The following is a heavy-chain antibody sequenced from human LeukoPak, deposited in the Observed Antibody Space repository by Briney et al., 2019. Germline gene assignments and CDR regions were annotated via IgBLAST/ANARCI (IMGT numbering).Heavy chain of an antibody. CDR2: ISSSSSYI. V-gene: IGHV3-21*01. Sequence: GGSLRLSCAASGFTFSSYSMNSVRQAPAKGLEWVSSISSSSSYIYYADSVKGRFTISRDNAKNSLYLQMNSLRAEDTAVYYCARDQRGYDNYYYGMDVWGQGTTVTVSS. CDR3: ARDQRGYDNYYYGMDV. D-gene: IGHD5-12*01. J-gene: IGHJ6*02. CDR1: GFTFSSYS.